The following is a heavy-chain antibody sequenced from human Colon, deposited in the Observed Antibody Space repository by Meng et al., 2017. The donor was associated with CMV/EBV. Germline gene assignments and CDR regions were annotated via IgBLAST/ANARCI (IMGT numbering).Heavy chain of an antibody. Sequence: ASVKVSCKASGYTFTGYYMHWVRRAPGQGLEWMGWINPNSGATISAQRFQGRVTMTRDTSISTGYMELNSLRSDDTAVYYCARADGSGSYFAAGFYWGRGTLVTVSS. CDR1: GYTFTGYY. CDR2: INPNSGAT. CDR3: ARADGSGSYFAAGFY. D-gene: IGHD3-10*01. J-gene: IGHJ4*02. V-gene: IGHV1-2*02.